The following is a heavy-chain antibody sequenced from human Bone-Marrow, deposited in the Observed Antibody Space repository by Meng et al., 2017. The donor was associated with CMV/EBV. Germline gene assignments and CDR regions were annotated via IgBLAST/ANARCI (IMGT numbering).Heavy chain of an antibody. J-gene: IGHJ4*02. CDR2: INSDGSST. Sequence: GGSLRLSCAASKFTFNNAWMTWVRQAPGKGLVWVSRINSDGSSTSYADSVKGRFTISRDNAKNTLYLQMNSLRAEDTAVYYWAREPRYGEFFDYWGQGTLVTVSS. CDR1: KFTFNNAW. V-gene: IGHV3-74*01. CDR3: AREPRYGEFFDY. D-gene: IGHD4-17*01.